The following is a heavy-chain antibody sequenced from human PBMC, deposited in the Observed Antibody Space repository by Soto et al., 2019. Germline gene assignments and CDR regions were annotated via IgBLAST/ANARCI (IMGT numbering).Heavy chain of an antibody. CDR1: GYTFTSYY. Sequence: ASVKVSCKASGYTFTSYYMHWVRQAPGQGLEWMGIINPSGGSTSYAQKFQGRVTMTRDTSTSTVYMELSSLRSEDTAVYYCARAGIAVAGKGNRFDYWGQGTLVTVSS. V-gene: IGHV1-46*03. D-gene: IGHD6-19*01. CDR3: ARAGIAVAGKGNRFDY. CDR2: INPSGGST. J-gene: IGHJ4*02.